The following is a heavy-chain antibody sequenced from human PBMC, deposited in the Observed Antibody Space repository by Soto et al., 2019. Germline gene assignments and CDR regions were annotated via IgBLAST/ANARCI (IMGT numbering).Heavy chain of an antibody. CDR3: ARTSDSSGWSFDY. CDR2: ISSSSSYI. J-gene: IGHJ4*02. D-gene: IGHD6-19*01. V-gene: IGHV3-21*01. Sequence: EVQLVESGGGLVQPGGSLRLSCAASGFTFSSYSMNWVRQAPGKGLEWVSSISSSSSYIYYADSVKGRFTISRDNAKNSLYLQMNSLRAEDTAVYYCARTSDSSGWSFDYWGQGTLVTVSS. CDR1: GFTFSSYS.